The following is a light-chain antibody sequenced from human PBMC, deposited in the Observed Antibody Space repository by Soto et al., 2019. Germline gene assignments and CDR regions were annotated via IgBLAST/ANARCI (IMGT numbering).Light chain of an antibody. J-gene: IGLJ2*01. CDR1: SSDVGGYNY. Sequence: QSVLTQPPSASGSPGQSVTISCTGTSSDVGGYNYVSWYQQHPGKAPKLMIYEVSKRPSGVPDRFSGSKSGNTASLTVSGXXXXDEADYYCSSYAGSNTVVFGGGTKLTVL. V-gene: IGLV2-8*01. CDR2: EVS. CDR3: SSYAGSNTVV.